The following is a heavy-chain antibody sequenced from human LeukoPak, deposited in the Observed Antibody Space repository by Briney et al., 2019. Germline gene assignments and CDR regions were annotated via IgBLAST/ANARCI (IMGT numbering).Heavy chain of an antibody. J-gene: IGHJ6*03. CDR2: IFSSGST. V-gene: IGHV4-39*07. Sequence: SGTLSLTCIVSGGSISSSSYYWGWIRQPPGKGLEWIGSIFSSGSTNYNPSLKSRVAISIDTSKNQFSLKLSSVTAADTAVYYCARTTEAHSWRTRYYDYYMDVWGKGTTVTVSS. CDR3: ARTTEAHSWRTRYYDYYMDV. D-gene: IGHD6-13*01. CDR1: GGSISSSSYY.